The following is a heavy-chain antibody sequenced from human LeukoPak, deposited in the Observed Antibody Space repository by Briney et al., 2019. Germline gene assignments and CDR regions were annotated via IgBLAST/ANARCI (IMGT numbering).Heavy chain of an antibody. CDR1: GFTVSNNY. J-gene: IGHJ4*02. D-gene: IGHD5-18*01. CDR3: ARAIGGSSYVLDY. V-gene: IGHV3-53*01. Sequence: GGSLRLSCAASGFTVSNNYMSWVRQAPGKGLEWVSVIYSDGSTYFADSVKGRFTISRDNPKNTLYLQMNSLRAEDTAVYYCARAIGGSSYVLDYWGQGTLAPVS. CDR2: IYSDGST.